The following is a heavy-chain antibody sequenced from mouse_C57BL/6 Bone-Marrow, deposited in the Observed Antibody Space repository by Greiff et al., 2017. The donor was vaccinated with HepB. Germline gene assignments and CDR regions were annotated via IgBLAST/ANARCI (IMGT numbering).Heavy chain of an antibody. J-gene: IGHJ4*01. V-gene: IGHV5-6*01. CDR3: AREGHGNRYAMDY. CDR1: GFTFSSYG. Sequence: EVKLMESGGDLVKPGGSLKLSCAASGFTFSSYGLSWVRQTPDKRLEWVATISSGGSYTYYPDSVKGRFTISRDNAKNTLYLQMSSLKSEDTATYYCAREGHGNRYAMDYWGQGTSVTVSS. CDR2: ISSGGSYT. D-gene: IGHD2-1*01.